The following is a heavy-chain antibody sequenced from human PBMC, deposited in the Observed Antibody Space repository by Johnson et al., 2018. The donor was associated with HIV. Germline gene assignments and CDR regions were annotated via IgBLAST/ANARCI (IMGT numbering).Heavy chain of an antibody. D-gene: IGHD3-22*01. CDR1: GFTFDDYA. CDR2: ISWNSGSI. J-gene: IGHJ3*02. V-gene: IGHV3-9*01. Sequence: EVQLVESGGGLVQPGRSLRLSCAASGFTFDDYAMHWVRQAPGKGLEWVSGISWNSGSIGYADSVKGRFTISRDNAKNSLYLQMNSLRAEDTALYYCAKDKADYYDSSGTDLDAFDIWGQGTMVTVSS. CDR3: AKDKADYYDSSGTDLDAFDI.